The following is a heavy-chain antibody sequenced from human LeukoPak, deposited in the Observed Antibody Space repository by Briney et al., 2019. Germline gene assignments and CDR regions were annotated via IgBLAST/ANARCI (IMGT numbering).Heavy chain of an antibody. V-gene: IGHV4-59*01. CDR2: IYYIGST. Sequence: SETLSLTCTVSGGSISSYYWSWIRQPPGKGLEWIGSIYYIGSTKYNPSLKSRVTMSADTSNNQFSLRLTSVTAADTAVYFCARVVAAATYYFDYWGQGTLVTVSS. CDR3: ARVVAAATYYFDY. J-gene: IGHJ4*02. CDR1: GGSISSYY. D-gene: IGHD6-13*01.